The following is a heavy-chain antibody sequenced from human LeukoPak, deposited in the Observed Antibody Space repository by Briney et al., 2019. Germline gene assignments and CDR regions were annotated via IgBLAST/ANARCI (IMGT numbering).Heavy chain of an antibody. J-gene: IGHJ6*02. V-gene: IGHV1-69*13. Sequence: ASVKVSCKASGGTFSSYAISWVRQAPGQGLEWMGGIIPIFGTANYAQKFQGRVTITADESTSTAYMELSSLRSEDTAVYYCARGGVATRTHSSALMDVWGQGTTVTVSS. CDR3: ARGGVATRTHSSALMDV. D-gene: IGHD6-25*01. CDR1: GGTFSSYA. CDR2: IIPIFGTA.